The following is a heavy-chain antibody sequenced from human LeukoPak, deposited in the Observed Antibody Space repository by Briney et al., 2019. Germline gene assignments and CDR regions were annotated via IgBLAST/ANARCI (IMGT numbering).Heavy chain of an antibody. Sequence: PGGSLRLSCAASGFIFGDYSMNWVRQAPGKGLEWIPYIGISSGNTYYADSVKGRFTISGDKARDSLYLQMNSLRVEGTVVYYCARDYKYAFDNWGQGTLVTVSS. D-gene: IGHD5-24*01. J-gene: IGHJ4*02. CDR3: ARDYKYAFDN. V-gene: IGHV3-48*01. CDR2: IGISSGNT. CDR1: GFIFGDYS.